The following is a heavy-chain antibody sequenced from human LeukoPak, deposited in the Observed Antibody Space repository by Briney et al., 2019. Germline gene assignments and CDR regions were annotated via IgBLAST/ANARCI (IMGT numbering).Heavy chain of an antibody. Sequence: SVKVSCKASGGTFSSYAISWVRQAPGQGLEWMGRIIPILGIANYAQKFQGRVTITADKSTSTAYMELSSLRSEDTAVYYCARDQGLIVVVVAATVWFDPWGQGTLVTVSS. CDR2: IIPILGIA. D-gene: IGHD2-15*01. CDR3: ARDQGLIVVVVAATVWFDP. J-gene: IGHJ5*02. V-gene: IGHV1-69*04. CDR1: GGTFSSYA.